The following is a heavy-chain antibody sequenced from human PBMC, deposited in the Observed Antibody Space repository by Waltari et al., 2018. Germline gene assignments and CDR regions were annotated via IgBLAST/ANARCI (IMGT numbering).Heavy chain of an antibody. Sequence: EVQLVESGGGLVKPGGSLRLSCAASGFTFSSYSMNWVRQAPGKGLEWVSSISSSSSYIYYADSVKGRFTISRDNAKNSLYLQMNSLRAEDTAVYYCARDPIAVAGTDWGNGYWGQGTLVTVSS. CDR2: ISSSSSYI. J-gene: IGHJ4*02. D-gene: IGHD6-19*01. V-gene: IGHV3-21*01. CDR1: GFTFSSYS. CDR3: ARDPIAVAGTDWGNGY.